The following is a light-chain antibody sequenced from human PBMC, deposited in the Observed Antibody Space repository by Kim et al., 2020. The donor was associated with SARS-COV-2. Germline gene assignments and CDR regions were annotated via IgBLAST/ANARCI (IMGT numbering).Light chain of an antibody. CDR1: QCVSSNY. V-gene: IGKV3-20*01. J-gene: IGKJ2*01. CDR2: GAS. Sequence: SPGERPTLTCRASQCVSSNYLAWDQQKPGQAPRLLVFGASSRATGIPNRFSGSGSGTDFTLTISRLEPEDFAVYYCQQYGSSPMYTFGQGTKLEI. CDR3: QQYGSSPMYT.